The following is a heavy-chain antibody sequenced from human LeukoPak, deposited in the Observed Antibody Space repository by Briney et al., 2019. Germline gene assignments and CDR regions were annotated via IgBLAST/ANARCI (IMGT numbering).Heavy chain of an antibody. J-gene: IGHJ6*03. Sequence: GASVTVSCKASGGTFSSYAISWVRQAPGQGLEWMGGIIPIFGTANYAQKFQGRVTITTDESTSTAYMELSSLRSEDTAVYYCARVAATLSLDYYYYMDVWGKGTTVTVSS. CDR1: GGTFSSYA. V-gene: IGHV1-69*05. D-gene: IGHD2-15*01. CDR2: IIPIFGTA. CDR3: ARVAATLSLDYYYYMDV.